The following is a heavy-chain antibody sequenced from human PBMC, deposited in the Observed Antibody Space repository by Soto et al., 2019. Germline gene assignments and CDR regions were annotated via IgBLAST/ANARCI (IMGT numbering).Heavy chain of an antibody. CDR3: GAGTTGRYYYYGMDV. CDR1: GGTFSSYA. D-gene: IGHD1-7*01. V-gene: IGHV1-69*13. Sequence: SVKVSCKASGGTFSSYAISWVRQAPGQGLEWMGGIIPIFGTANYAQKFQGRVTITADESTSTAYMELSSLRSEDTAVYYCGAGTTGRYYYYGMDVWGQGTTVTVSS. CDR2: IIPIFGTA. J-gene: IGHJ6*02.